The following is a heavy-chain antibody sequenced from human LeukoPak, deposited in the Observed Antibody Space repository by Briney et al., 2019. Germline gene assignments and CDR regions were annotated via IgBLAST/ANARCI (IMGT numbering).Heavy chain of an antibody. CDR2: IYHSGST. CDR1: GYSISSGYY. V-gene: IGHV4-38-2*02. Sequence: SETLSLTCAVSGYSISSGYYWGWIRQPPGKGLAWIGSIYHSGSTYYNPSLKSRVTISVDTSKNQFSLKLSSVTAADTAVYYCAREYCSGGSGVLCYYMDVWGKGTTVTVSS. CDR3: AREYCSGGSGVLCYYMDV. J-gene: IGHJ6*03. D-gene: IGHD2-15*01.